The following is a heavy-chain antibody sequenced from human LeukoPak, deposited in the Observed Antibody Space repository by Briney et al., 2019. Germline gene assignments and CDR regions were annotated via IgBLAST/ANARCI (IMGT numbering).Heavy chain of an antibody. CDR2: TYYSGST. CDR1: GGSISHYF. J-gene: IGHJ2*01. D-gene: IGHD6-19*01. Sequence: PSETLSLTCTVSGGSISHYFWSWIRQPPGKALEWIGCTYYSGSTNYNPSLKSRVTISVDPSKNQFSLKLNSVTAADTAVYYCAKTVAGYWYFDLWGRGTLVTVSS. CDR3: AKTVAGYWYFDL. V-gene: IGHV4-59*08.